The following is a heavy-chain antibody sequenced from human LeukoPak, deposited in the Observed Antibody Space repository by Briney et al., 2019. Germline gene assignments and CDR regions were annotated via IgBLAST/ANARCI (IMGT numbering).Heavy chain of an antibody. CDR2: INPNSGGT. CDR3: ARYSGYDWVYARY. J-gene: IGHJ4*02. V-gene: IGHV1-2*02. Sequence: ASVKVSCKASGYTFTGYFMHWVRQAPGQGLEWMGWINPNSGGTNYAQKFQGRVTMTGDTSISTAYMELSGLRSDDTAVYYCARYSGYDWVYARYWGQGTLVTVSS. D-gene: IGHD5-12*01. CDR1: GYTFTGYF.